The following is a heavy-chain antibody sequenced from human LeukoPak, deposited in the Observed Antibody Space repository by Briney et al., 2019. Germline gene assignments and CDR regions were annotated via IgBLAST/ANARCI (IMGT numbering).Heavy chain of an antibody. J-gene: IGHJ4*02. V-gene: IGHV1-18*01. Sequence: GGSLRLSCAASGFTFSSYGMHWVRQAPGQGLEWMGWISAYNGNTNYAQKRQGRVTMTTDTSTSTAYMELRSLRSDDTAVYYCARGPAATAETKTNDYFDYWGQGTLVTVSS. CDR3: ARGPAATAETKTNDYFDY. D-gene: IGHD2-15*01. CDR2: ISAYNGNT. CDR1: GFTFSSYG.